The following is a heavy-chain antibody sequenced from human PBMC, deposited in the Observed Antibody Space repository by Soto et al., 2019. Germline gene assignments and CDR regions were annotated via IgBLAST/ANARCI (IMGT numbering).Heavy chain of an antibody. CDR3: ARLGSSGWYQGSYFGS. CDR2: ILYRGST. D-gene: IGHD6-19*01. J-gene: IGHJ4*02. CDR1: GGSITRNNHY. V-gene: IGHV4-39*01. Sequence: QLQLQESGPGLVKPSETLSLTCIVSGGSITRNNHYWGWIRQSPGKGLEWIGSILYRGSTNYNPSLKGRVTLSVETSKSQFSLKMRSVTAAETVLYYCARLGSSGWYQGSYFGSWGQGTLVTVSS.